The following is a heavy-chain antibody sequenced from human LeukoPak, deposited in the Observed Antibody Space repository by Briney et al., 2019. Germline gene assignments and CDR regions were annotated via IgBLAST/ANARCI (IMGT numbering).Heavy chain of an antibody. CDR3: ARTYYYDSSGYYFH. CDR2: INSDGSST. CDR1: GFTFSSYW. V-gene: IGHV3-74*01. Sequence: GGSLRLSCAASGFTFSSYWMHWVRQAPGKGLVWVSRINSDGSSTSYADSVKGRFTISRDNAKSTLYLQMNSLRAEDTAVYYCARTYYYDSSGYYFHWGQGTLVTASS. D-gene: IGHD3-22*01. J-gene: IGHJ4*02.